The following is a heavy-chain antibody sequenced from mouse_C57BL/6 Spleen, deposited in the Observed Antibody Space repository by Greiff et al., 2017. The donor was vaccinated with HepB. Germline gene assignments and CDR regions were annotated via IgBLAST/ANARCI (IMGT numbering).Heavy chain of an antibody. D-gene: IGHD1-1*01. CDR1: GYTFTSYW. CDR3: ARSGSSWEGFAY. V-gene: IGHV1-64*01. Sequence: VKLQQPGAELVKPGASVKLSCKASGYTFTSYWMHWVKQRPGQGLEWIGMIHPNSGSTNYNEKFKSKATLTVDKSSSTAYMQLSSLTSEDSAVYYCARSGSSWEGFAYWGQGTLVTVSA. CDR2: IHPNSGST. J-gene: IGHJ3*01.